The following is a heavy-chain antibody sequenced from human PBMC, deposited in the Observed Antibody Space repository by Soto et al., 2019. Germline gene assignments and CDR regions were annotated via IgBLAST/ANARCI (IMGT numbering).Heavy chain of an antibody. CDR1: GGSISSGGYY. V-gene: IGHV4-31*03. D-gene: IGHD3-10*01. Sequence: SETLSLTCTVSGGSISSGGYYWSWIRKHPGKGLEWIGYIYYSGSTYYNPSLKSRVTISVASSKNQFSLKLSSVTAADTAVYYCAREYHNFYCSGSHYKGRSYGMDVWGQGTTVTVSS. CDR2: IYYSGST. CDR3: AREYHNFYCSGSHYKGRSYGMDV. J-gene: IGHJ6*02.